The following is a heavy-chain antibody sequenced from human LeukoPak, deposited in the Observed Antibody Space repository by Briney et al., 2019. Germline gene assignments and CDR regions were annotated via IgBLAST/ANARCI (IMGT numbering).Heavy chain of an antibody. CDR1: GFIFSSFA. D-gene: IGHD2-8*01. CDR3: AKDRSCTNDVCHGDFDY. J-gene: IGHJ4*02. CDR2: ISGSGGST. V-gene: IGHV3-23*01. Sequence: PGGSLRLSCAASGFIFSSFAMSWVRQAPGKGLEWVSGISGSGGSTYYAGSVKGRFTISRDNSKNTLYLQMNSLRAEDTAIYYCAKDRSCTNDVCHGDFDYWGQGTLVTVSS.